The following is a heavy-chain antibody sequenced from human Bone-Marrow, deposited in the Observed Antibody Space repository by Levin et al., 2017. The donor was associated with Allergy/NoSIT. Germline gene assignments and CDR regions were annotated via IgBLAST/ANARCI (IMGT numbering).Heavy chain of an antibody. J-gene: IGHJ4*02. D-gene: IGHD3-10*01. CDR2: ISGSGDNT. Sequence: PGGSLRLSCAASGFSFSNYAMSWVRQAPGKGLEWVSVISGSGDNTYYADAVRGRFTMSRDNSKNTLYLQVNSLRVEDTAVYYCAKACDFVRGSTTMVAFDSWGQGTLVTVSS. CDR1: GFSFSNYA. V-gene: IGHV3-23*01. CDR3: AKACDFVRGSTTMVAFDS.